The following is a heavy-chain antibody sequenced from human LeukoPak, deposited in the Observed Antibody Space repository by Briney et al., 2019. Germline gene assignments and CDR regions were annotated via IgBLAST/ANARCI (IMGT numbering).Heavy chain of an antibody. Sequence: GSSVKVSCTASGGTFSSYAISWVRQAPGQGLEWMGGIIPIFGTANYAQKFQGRVTITADESTSTAYMELSSLRSEDTAVYYCARDSRGAAAADDPFDFWGQGTKVTVST. D-gene: IGHD6-13*01. CDR3: ARDSRGAAAADDPFDF. V-gene: IGHV1-69*01. CDR2: IIPIFGTA. J-gene: IGHJ3*01. CDR1: GGTFSSYA.